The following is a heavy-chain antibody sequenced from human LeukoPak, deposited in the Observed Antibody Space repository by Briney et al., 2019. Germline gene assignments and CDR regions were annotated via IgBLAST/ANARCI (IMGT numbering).Heavy chain of an antibody. D-gene: IGHD3-22*01. CDR2: FDPEDGET. J-gene: IGHJ6*02. V-gene: IGHV1-24*01. CDR3: ARALGAMIVVTYYYGMDV. CDR1: GYTLTELS. Sequence: ASVKVSCKVSGYTLTELSMHWVRQAPGKGLEWMGGFDPEDGETIYAQKFQGRVTMTEDTSTDTAYMELSSLRSEDTAVYYCARALGAMIVVTYYYGMDVWGQGTTVTVSS.